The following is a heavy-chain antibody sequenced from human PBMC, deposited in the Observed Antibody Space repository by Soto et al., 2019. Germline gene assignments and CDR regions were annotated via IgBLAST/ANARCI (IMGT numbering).Heavy chain of an antibody. J-gene: IGHJ6*02. D-gene: IGHD3-16*01. V-gene: IGHV5-51*01. CDR3: ARQGSNGAYYYYGMDV. Sequence: PGESLKISCKGSGYRFSSYWIAWVRQMPGKGLEWMGIIYPGDSDTRYSPSFEGQVTIPADKSNSTAYLQWSSLKASDTAMYYCARQGSNGAYYYYGMDVWGQGTTVTVSS. CDR1: GYRFSSYW. CDR2: IYPGDSDT.